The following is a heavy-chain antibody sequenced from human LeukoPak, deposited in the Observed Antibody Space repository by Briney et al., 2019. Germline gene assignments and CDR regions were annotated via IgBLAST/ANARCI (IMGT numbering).Heavy chain of an antibody. CDR2: INHSGST. J-gene: IGHJ6*03. CDR1: GGSFSGYY. CDR3: ARRPIAACLSRSYYYMDV. Sequence: SGTLSLTCAVYGGSFSGYYWSWIRQPPGKGLEWIGEINHSGSTNYNPSLKSRVTISVDTSKNQFSLKLSSVTAANTAVYYCARRPIAACLSRSYYYMDVRGKGTTVTVSS. V-gene: IGHV4-34*01. D-gene: IGHD6-6*01.